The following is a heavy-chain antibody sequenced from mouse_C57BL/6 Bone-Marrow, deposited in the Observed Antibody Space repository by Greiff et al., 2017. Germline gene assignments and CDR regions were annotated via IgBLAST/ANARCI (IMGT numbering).Heavy chain of an antibody. V-gene: IGHV5-6*01. J-gene: IGHJ3*01. CDR1: GFTFSSYG. D-gene: IGHD2-4*01. CDR3: ARREDCDYGFAY. CDR2: ISSGGSYT. Sequence: EVQLVESGGDLVKPGGSLKLSCAASGFTFSSYGMSWVRQTPDKRLEWVATISSGGSYTYYPDSVKGRITISRDNSKNTLYLQLSSLKSEEKAMYYCARREDCDYGFAYGGQGTVVTVSA.